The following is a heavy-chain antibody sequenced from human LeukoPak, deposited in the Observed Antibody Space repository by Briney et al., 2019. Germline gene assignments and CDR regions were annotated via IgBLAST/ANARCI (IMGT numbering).Heavy chain of an antibody. Sequence: SETLSLTCAVSGGSISSGGYSWSWIRQPPGKGLEWIGYIYHSGSTYYNPSLKSRVTISVDRSKNQFSLKLSSVTAADTAVYYCARGGYDFWSGMPYYFDYWGQGTLVTVSS. CDR3: ARGGYDFWSGMPYYFDY. CDR1: GGSISSGGYS. V-gene: IGHV4-30-2*01. J-gene: IGHJ4*02. CDR2: IYHSGST. D-gene: IGHD3-3*01.